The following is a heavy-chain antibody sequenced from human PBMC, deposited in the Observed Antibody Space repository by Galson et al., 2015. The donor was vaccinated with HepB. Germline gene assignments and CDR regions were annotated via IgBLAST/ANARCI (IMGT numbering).Heavy chain of an antibody. CDR3: ARQGTRYSSGRQLGP. V-gene: IGHV4-59*08. D-gene: IGHD6-19*01. CDR2: IYYSGST. J-gene: IGHJ5*02. CDR1: GGSISSHY. Sequence: LSLTCTVSGGSISSHYWSWIRQPPGKGLEWIGYIYYSGSTNYSPSLKSRVTISVDTSKNQFSLKLSSVTAADTAVYYCARQGTRYSSGRQLGPWGQGTLVTVSS.